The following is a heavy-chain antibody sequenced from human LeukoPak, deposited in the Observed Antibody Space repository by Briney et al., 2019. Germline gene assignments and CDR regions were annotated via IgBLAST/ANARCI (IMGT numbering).Heavy chain of an antibody. D-gene: IGHD3-22*01. CDR2: INPSGGST. Sequence: ASVKVSCKASGYTFTSYYMHWVRQAPGQGLEWMGIINPSGGSTSYAQKFQGRVTMTRDTSTSTVYMELSSLRSEDTAVYYCARVSYDSSGQPLNFDYWGQGTLVTVSS. CDR1: GYTFTSYY. V-gene: IGHV1-46*01. CDR3: ARVSYDSSGQPLNFDY. J-gene: IGHJ4*02.